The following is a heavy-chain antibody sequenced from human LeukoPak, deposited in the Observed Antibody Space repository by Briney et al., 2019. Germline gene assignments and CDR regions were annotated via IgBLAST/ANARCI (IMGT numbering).Heavy chain of an antibody. J-gene: IGHJ1*01. Sequence: PGGSLRLSCAASGFIVSHKYMAWVRQAPGKGLEWVSSISSSSSYIYYADSVKGRFTISRDNAKNSLYLQMNSLRAEDTAVYYCLSGWYAPYFQHWGQGTLVTVSS. CDR2: ISSSSSYI. CDR3: LSGWYAPYFQH. V-gene: IGHV3-21*04. CDR1: GFIVSHKY. D-gene: IGHD6-19*01.